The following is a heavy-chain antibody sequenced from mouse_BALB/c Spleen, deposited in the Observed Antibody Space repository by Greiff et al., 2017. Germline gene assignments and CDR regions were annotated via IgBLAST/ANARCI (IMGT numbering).Heavy chain of an antibody. CDR1: GYAFSSSW. Sequence: VQLQESGPELVKPGASVKISCKASGYAFSSSWMNWVKQRPGQGLEWIGRIYPGDGDTNYNGKFKGKATLTADKSSSTAYMQLSSLTSVDSAVYFCAREDYGGSAYAMDYWGQGTSVTVSS. CDR3: AREDYGGSAYAMDY. V-gene: IGHV1-82*01. D-gene: IGHD1-1*01. CDR2: IYPGDGDT. J-gene: IGHJ4*01.